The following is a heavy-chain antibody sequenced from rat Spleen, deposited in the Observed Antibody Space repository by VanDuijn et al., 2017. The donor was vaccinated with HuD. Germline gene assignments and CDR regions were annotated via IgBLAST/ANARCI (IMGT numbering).Heavy chain of an antibody. V-gene: IGHV5S10*01. D-gene: IGHD1-9*01. CDR3: ATRGYTTGIPDWFAY. CDR1: GFTFSDHY. J-gene: IGHJ3*01. Sequence: EVQLVESGGGLVQPGRSLKLSCAASGFTFSDHYMAWVRQAPTKGLEWVATISSEGRSSYYRDSVKGRFTISRDNAKSTLYLQMDSLRSEDTATYYCATRGYTTGIPDWFAYWGQGTLVTVSS. CDR2: ISSEGRSS.